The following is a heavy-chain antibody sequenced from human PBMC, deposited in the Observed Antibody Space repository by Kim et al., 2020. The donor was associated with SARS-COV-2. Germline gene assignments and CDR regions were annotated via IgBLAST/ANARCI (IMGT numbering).Heavy chain of an antibody. Sequence: GESLKISCKGSGYSFTSYWISWVRQMPGKGLEWMGRIDPSDSYTNYSPSFQGHVTISADKSISTAYLQWSSLKASDTAMYYCARLRQDLPQYSSSWFLSYGMDVWGQGTTVTVSS. V-gene: IGHV5-10-1*01. CDR3: ARLRQDLPQYSSSWFLSYGMDV. J-gene: IGHJ6*02. D-gene: IGHD6-13*01. CDR1: GYSFTSYW. CDR2: IDPSDSYT.